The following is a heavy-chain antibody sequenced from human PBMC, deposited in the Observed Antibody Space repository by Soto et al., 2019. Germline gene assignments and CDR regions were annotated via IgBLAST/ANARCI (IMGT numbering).Heavy chain of an antibody. V-gene: IGHV3-74*01. CDR3: AGDYPHDRSAAGAY. CDR1: GFTFRTYW. CDR2: INGDGSET. D-gene: IGHD3-22*01. Sequence: PGGSLRLSCVASGFTFRTYWMHWVRQAPGKGLMWVSRINGDGSETTYADSVKGRLTISRDNAKNTLYLQINNLRVEDTAVYYCAGDYPHDRSAAGAYWGQGTLVTVSP. J-gene: IGHJ4*02.